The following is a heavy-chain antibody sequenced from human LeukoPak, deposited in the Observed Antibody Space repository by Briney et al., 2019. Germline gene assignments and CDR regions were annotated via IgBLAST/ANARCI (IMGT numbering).Heavy chain of an antibody. CDR3: TRDQMPPYYDFWSGYWYFDY. D-gene: IGHD3-3*01. Sequence: PGGSLRLSCTASGFTFGDYAMSWFRQAPGKGLEWVAFIRSKAYGGTTEYAASVKGRFTISRDDSKSIAYLQMNSLKTEDTAVYYCTRDQMPPYYDFWSGYWYFDYWGQGTLVTVSS. CDR1: GFTFGDYA. V-gene: IGHV3-49*03. J-gene: IGHJ4*02. CDR2: IRSKAYGGTT.